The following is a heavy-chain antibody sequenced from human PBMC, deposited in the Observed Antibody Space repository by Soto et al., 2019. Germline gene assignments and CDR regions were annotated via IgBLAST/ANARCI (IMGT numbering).Heavy chain of an antibody. D-gene: IGHD3-22*01. V-gene: IGHV4-4*07. CDR3: ARGRTVRNYADDSSDYFYFFDY. CDR1: GGSISNYY. J-gene: IGHJ4*02. CDR2: IYPGGST. Sequence: WETLSLTCSVSGGSISNYYWSWIRQSAGKGLEWIGRIYPGGSTNYNPSLKSRVTMSVDTSKNQVSLRLTSVTAADTAVYYCARGRTVRNYADDSSDYFYFFDYWGQGTQVTVSS.